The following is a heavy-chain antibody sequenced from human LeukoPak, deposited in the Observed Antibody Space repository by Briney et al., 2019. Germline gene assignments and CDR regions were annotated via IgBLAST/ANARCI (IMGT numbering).Heavy chain of an antibody. J-gene: IGHJ4*02. D-gene: IGHD3-22*01. CDR2: INHSGST. CDR3: ARVPAYYYDSSGYQGDY. Sequence: SETLSLTCTVSGGSISGYYWSWIRQPPGKGLEWIGEINHSGSTNYNPSLKSRVTISVDTSKNQFSLKLSSVTAADTAVYYCARVPAYYYDSSGYQGDYWGQGTLVTVSS. V-gene: IGHV4-34*01. CDR1: GGSISGYY.